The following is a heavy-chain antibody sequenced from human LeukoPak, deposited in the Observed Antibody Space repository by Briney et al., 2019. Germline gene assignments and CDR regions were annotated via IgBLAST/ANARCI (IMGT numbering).Heavy chain of an antibody. Sequence: GASAKVSCKASGYSFTGYYMHGVRQAPGQGLEWMGWINPNSGGTGYAQKFQGRVTMTRDTSISTAYMELSRLRSDGTAVYYCARDYLLYDTSGYYYLLRYWGQGTLVTVSS. J-gene: IGHJ4*02. CDR1: GYSFTGYY. D-gene: IGHD3-22*01. CDR3: ARDYLLYDTSGYYYLLRY. CDR2: INPNSGGT. V-gene: IGHV1-2*02.